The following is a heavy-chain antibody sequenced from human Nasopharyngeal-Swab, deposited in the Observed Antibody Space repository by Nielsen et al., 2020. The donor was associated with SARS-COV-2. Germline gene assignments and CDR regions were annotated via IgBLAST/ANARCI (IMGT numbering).Heavy chain of an antibody. CDR1: GYTFTSYT. CDR3: ARVYDFVWGSYRYWGSLWIYY. V-gene: IGHV7-4-1*02. CDR2: INTNTGNP. Sequence: ASVKVSCKASGYTFTSYTMNWVRQAPGQGLEWMGWINTNTGNPTYAQGFTGRFVFSLDTSVSTAYLQISSLKAEDTAVYYCARVYDFVWGSYRYWGSLWIYYLGQGTLVTVSS. D-gene: IGHD3-16*02. J-gene: IGHJ4*02.